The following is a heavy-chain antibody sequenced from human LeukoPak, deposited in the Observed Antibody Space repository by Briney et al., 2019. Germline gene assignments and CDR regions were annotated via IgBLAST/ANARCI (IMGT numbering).Heavy chain of an antibody. CDR1: GYTFTGYY. CDR3: ARAEYSYGFLPFDY. Sequence: ASVKVSCKASGYTFTGYYMHWVRQAPGQGLEWMGWINPNSGGTNYAQKFQGWVTMTRDTSISTAYMELSRLRSDDTAVYYCARAEYSYGFLPFDYWGQGTLVTVSS. J-gene: IGHJ4*02. CDR2: INPNSGGT. V-gene: IGHV1-2*04. D-gene: IGHD5-18*01.